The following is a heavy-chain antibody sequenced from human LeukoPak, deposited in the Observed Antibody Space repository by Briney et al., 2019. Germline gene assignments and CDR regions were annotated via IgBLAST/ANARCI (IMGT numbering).Heavy chain of an antibody. Sequence: SETLSLTCTVSGGSISSYYWSWIRQPPGKGLEWIGYIYHSGSTYYNPSLKSRVTISVDRSKNQFSLKLSSVTAADTAVYYCAVYYGSGSFDYWGQGTLVTVSS. J-gene: IGHJ4*02. V-gene: IGHV4-59*04. CDR3: AVYYGSGSFDY. CDR2: IYHSGST. CDR1: GGSISSYY. D-gene: IGHD3-10*01.